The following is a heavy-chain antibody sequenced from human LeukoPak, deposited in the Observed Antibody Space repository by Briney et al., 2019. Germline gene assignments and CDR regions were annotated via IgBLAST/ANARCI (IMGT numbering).Heavy chain of an antibody. CDR1: GFTFSSYW. CDR2: IKQDGSEK. CDR3: ASNGDYGFDY. J-gene: IGHJ4*02. Sequence: GGSLRLSCAASGFTFSSYWMSWVRQAPGKGLEWVANIKQDGSEKYYVNSVKGRFTISRDNAKNPLYLQMNSLRAEDTAVYYCASNGDYGFDYWGQGTLVTVSS. V-gene: IGHV3-7*01. D-gene: IGHD4-17*01.